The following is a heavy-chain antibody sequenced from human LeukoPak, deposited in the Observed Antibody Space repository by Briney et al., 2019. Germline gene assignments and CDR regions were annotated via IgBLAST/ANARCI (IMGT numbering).Heavy chain of an antibody. CDR1: GSIFNSYT. D-gene: IGHD5-24*01. J-gene: IGHJ4*02. CDR3: ASPALGDGYGYYFSFDY. V-gene: IGHV3-21*01. CDR2: IRSSSSSI. Sequence: PGGSLRLSCAASGSIFNSYTMNWVRQAPGKGLEWVSAIRSSSSSIYYADSVKGRFTISRDNAKNSVYLQMNSLRAEDTAVYYCASPALGDGYGYYFSFDYWGQGTLVTVSS.